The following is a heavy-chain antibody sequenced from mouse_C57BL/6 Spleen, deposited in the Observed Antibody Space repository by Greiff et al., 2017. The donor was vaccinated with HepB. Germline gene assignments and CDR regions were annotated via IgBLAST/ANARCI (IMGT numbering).Heavy chain of an antibody. Sequence: EVQLQQSGPELVKPGASVKMSCKASGYTFTDYNMHWVKQSHGKSLEWIGYINPNNGGTSYNQKFKGKATLTVNKSSSTAYMELRSLTSEDSAVYYCANYSGSSYFDYWGQGTTLTVSS. CDR1: GYTFTDYN. D-gene: IGHD1-1*01. CDR2: INPNNGGT. J-gene: IGHJ2*01. V-gene: IGHV1-22*01. CDR3: ANYSGSSYFDY.